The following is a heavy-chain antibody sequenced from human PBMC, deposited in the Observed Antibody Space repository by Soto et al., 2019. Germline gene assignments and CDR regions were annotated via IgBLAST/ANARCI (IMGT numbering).Heavy chain of an antibody. D-gene: IGHD4-17*01. CDR2: IWYDGSNK. CDR3: ARDGPMTTKGGYYYYGMDV. J-gene: IGHJ6*02. CDR1: GCTFSSYG. V-gene: IGHV3-33*01. Sequence: PGGSLRLSCAASGCTFSSYGMRWVRQAPGKGLEWVAVIWYDGSNKYYADSVKGRFTISRDNSKNTLYLQMNSLRAEDAAVYYCARDGPMTTKGGYYYYGMDVWGQGTTVTVSS.